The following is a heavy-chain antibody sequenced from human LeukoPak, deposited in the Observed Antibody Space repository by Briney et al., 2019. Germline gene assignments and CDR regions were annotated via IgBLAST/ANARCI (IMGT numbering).Heavy chain of an antibody. D-gene: IGHD3-22*01. J-gene: IGHJ6*03. Sequence: ASVKVSGKASGYTFTTYDINWVRQATGQGLQWMGWINPNSGNTGYAQKFQGRITITRNTSISTVYMELSSLRSEDTAVYYCARDIVGRLQGGYYYYYYMDVWGKGTTVTVSS. CDR3: ARDIVGRLQGGYYYYYYMDV. V-gene: IGHV1-8*03. CDR2: INPNSGNT. CDR1: GYTFTTYD.